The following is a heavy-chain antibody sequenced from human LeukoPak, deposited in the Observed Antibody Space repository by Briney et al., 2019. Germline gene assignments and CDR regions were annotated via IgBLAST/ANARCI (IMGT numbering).Heavy chain of an antibody. CDR3: ARDGEYGTGSYYRGCFDY. Sequence: ASVKVSCKASGYSFTAFYIRWVRQAPGQGLEWMGWIHPRSGETNYAYKFRGRVTMTRDTSISTTYMDLGSLGSDDTAVYYRARDGEYGTGSYYRGCFDYWGQGTLVTVSS. D-gene: IGHD3-10*01. J-gene: IGHJ4*02. V-gene: IGHV1-2*02. CDR2: IHPRSGET. CDR1: GYSFTAFY.